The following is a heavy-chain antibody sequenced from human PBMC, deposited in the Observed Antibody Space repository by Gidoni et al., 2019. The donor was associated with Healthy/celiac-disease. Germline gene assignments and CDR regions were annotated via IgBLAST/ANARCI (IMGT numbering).Heavy chain of an antibody. Sequence: QVQLVQSGAEVKKPGSSVKVSCKASGGTFSSYTISWVRQAPGQGLEWMGRIIPILGIANCAQKFQGRVTITADKSTSTAYMELSSLRSEDTAVYYCARDPPPPDTMIVPLTGPSDYWGQGTLVTVSS. CDR1: GGTFSSYT. CDR3: ARDPPPPDTMIVPLTGPSDY. D-gene: IGHD3-22*01. V-gene: IGHV1-69*08. CDR2: IIPILGIA. J-gene: IGHJ4*02.